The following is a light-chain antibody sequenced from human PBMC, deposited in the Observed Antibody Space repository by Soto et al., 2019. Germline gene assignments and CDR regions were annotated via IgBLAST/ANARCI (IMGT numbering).Light chain of an antibody. CDR2: GAS. CDR3: QQYNNWPVWT. J-gene: IGKJ1*01. Sequence: EIVMTQSPATLSVSPGERATLSCRASRSVSSNLAWYQQKPGQAPRLLIYGASTRATGIPARFSGSGSGTEFTLTISSLQSEDFAVYYCQQYNNWPVWTFGQGTKVDIK. V-gene: IGKV3-15*01. CDR1: RSVSSN.